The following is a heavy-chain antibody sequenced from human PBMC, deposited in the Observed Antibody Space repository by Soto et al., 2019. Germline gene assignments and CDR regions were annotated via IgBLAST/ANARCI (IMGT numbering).Heavy chain of an antibody. CDR2: IKPDESEN. D-gene: IGHD1-26*01. J-gene: IGHJ5*02. V-gene: IGHV3-7*01. CDR3: VRGGTSYAS. CDR1: GFTFSDSW. Sequence: EVQLVESGGGVVQPGGSLRLSCTASGFTFSDSWMTWVRQAPGKGLEWVARIKPDESENKYADSVKGRFSIAKENAKNSMFMQMDRLRDEAAAVYYCVRGGTSYASWGQGTLVTVSS.